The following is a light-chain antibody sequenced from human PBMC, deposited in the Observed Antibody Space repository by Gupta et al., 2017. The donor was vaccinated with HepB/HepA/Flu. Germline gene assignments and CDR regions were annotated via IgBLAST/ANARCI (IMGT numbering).Light chain of an antibody. V-gene: IGKV1-5*03. Sequence: DIQVTQSPPILSASVGDRVTITCRASQNVDGRLAWYQQTPGKAPKLLIYEASTLGSGVPSRFSGSGSGTQFTLTISSLQPDDFATYYCQQYNSYSPYTFGQGTKLEIK. CDR2: EAS. J-gene: IGKJ2*01. CDR1: QNVDGR. CDR3: QQYNSYSPYT.